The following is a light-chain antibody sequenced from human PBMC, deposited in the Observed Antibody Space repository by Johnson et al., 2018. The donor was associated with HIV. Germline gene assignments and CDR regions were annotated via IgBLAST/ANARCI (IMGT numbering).Light chain of an antibody. J-gene: IGLJ1*01. Sequence: QSVLTQPPSVSAAPGQKVIISCSGSTSNVGNNFVSWYQQFPGRAPKLLIYENNKRPSGIPDRFSGSKSGTSALLGITGLQTGDEADYYCGTWDSRLSAGHVFGTGTKVTVL. CDR3: GTWDSRLSAGHV. CDR2: ENN. CDR1: TSNVGNNF. V-gene: IGLV1-51*02.